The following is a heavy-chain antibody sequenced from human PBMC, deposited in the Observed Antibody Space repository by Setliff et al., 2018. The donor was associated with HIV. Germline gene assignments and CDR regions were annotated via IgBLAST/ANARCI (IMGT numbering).Heavy chain of an antibody. V-gene: IGHV3-23*01. CDR3: TTELLGSSWYGVDYYGMDV. D-gene: IGHD6-13*01. Sequence: PGGSLRLSCAASGFSFSNYAMRWVRQAPGKGLEWVSAITDSGGTTYYADSVQGRFAISRDNSKNTLYLQMNSLKTEDTAVYYCTTELLGSSWYGVDYYGMDVWGQGTTVTVSS. CDR2: ITDSGGTT. CDR1: GFSFSNYA. J-gene: IGHJ6*02.